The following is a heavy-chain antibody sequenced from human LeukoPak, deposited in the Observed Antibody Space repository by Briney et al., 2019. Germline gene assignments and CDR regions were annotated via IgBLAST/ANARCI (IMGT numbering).Heavy chain of an antibody. V-gene: IGHV1-3*01. CDR1: GYTFTGYY. CDR3: ARDSGSPMTFWY. J-gene: IGHJ4*02. D-gene: IGHD1-26*01. Sequence: WASVKVSCKASGYTFTGYYMHWVRQAPGQRLEWMGWINAGNGNTKYSQKFQGRVTITRDTSASTAYMELSSLRSEDTAVYYCARDSGSPMTFWYWGQGTLVTVSS. CDR2: INAGNGNT.